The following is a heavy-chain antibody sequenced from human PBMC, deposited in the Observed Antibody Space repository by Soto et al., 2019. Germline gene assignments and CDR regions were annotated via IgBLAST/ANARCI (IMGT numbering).Heavy chain of an antibody. J-gene: IGHJ6*02. CDR3: ARDRPYSSGWEYYYYGMGV. Sequence: PGGSLRLSCAASGFTFSSYWMHWVRQAPGKGLVWVSRINSDGSNTSYADSVKGRFTISRDNAKNTLYLQMNSLRAEDTAVYYCARDRPYSSGWEYYYYGMGVWGQGTTVTVSS. CDR2: INSDGSNT. D-gene: IGHD6-19*01. CDR1: GFTFSSYW. V-gene: IGHV3-74*01.